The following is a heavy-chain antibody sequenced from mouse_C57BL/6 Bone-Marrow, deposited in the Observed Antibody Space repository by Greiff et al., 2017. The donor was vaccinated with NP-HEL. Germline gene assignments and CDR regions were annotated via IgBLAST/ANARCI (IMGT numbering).Heavy chain of an antibody. CDR1: GFSLTSYG. D-gene: IGHD1-1*01. J-gene: IGHJ3*01. Sequence: QVQLKESGPGLVQPSQSLSITCTVSGFSLTSYGVHWVRQSPGKGLEWLGVIWSGGSTDYNAAFISRLSISKDNSKSQVFFKMNSLQADDTAIYYWARGFSGYYGSSYGSWFAYWGQGTLVTVSA. CDR3: ARGFSGYYGSSYGSWFAY. CDR2: IWSGGST. V-gene: IGHV2-2*01.